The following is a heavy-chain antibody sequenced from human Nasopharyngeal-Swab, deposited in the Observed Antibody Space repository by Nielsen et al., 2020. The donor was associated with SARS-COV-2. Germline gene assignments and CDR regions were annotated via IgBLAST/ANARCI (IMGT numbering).Heavy chain of an antibody. Sequence: ASVKVSCKASGYTFTGYYMHWVRQAPGQGLEWMGRIDPNSGGTNYAQKFQGRVTMTRDTSISTVYMELSSLRSEDTAVYYCARDLAGANIAAAGWFDPWGQGTLVTVSS. V-gene: IGHV1-2*06. J-gene: IGHJ5*02. D-gene: IGHD6-13*01. CDR1: GYTFTGYY. CDR2: IDPNSGGT. CDR3: ARDLAGANIAAAGWFDP.